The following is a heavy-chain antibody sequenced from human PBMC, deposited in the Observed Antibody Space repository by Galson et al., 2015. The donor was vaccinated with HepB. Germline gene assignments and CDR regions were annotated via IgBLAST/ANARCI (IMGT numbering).Heavy chain of an antibody. D-gene: IGHD2-2*01. J-gene: IGHJ1*01. V-gene: IGHV4-30-2*01. CDR1: GGSISSGGYS. Sequence: TLSLTCAVSGGSISSGGYSWSRIRQPPGKGLEWIGYIYHSGTTYYNPSLKSRVTILVDKSKNQFSLNLNSVTAADTAVYYCAMSGHCDATSCFRAVQHWGPGTLGTVSS. CDR2: IYHSGTT. CDR3: AMSGHCDATSCFRAVQH.